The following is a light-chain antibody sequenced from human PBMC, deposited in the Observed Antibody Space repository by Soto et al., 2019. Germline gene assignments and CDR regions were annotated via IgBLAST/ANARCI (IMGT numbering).Light chain of an antibody. CDR1: QGISNY. CDR3: QQINAYPHS. CDR2: GAS. J-gene: IGKJ4*01. Sequence: DIQLTQSPSFLSASVGDRVTITCRASQGISNYLAWYLQKPGKAPKLLISGASTLQSGVPSRFSGSGSGTEFTLTVSSLQPEDFATYYCQQINAYPHSFGGGTKVDIK. V-gene: IGKV1-9*01.